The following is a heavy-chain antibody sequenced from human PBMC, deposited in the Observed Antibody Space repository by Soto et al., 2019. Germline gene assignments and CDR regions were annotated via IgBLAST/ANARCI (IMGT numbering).Heavy chain of an antibody. CDR3: VKAQERSAQYFAVVITAFDF. V-gene: IGHV3-30*18. Sequence: WSLRLSCEGSGFSFSNYGIHWVRQAPGKGLEWVAVISHDGNSHHLADSVRGRFTISRDNSKNTVFLHMTSLRREDSAVYHCVKAQERSAQYFAVVITAFDFWGQGTMVTVSS. CDR1: GFSFSNYG. D-gene: IGHD3-22*01. J-gene: IGHJ3*01. CDR2: ISHDGNSH.